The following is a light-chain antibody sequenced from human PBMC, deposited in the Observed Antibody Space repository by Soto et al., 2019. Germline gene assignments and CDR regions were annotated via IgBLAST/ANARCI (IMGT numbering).Light chain of an antibody. CDR2: DAS. J-gene: IGKJ1*01. Sequence: IQMTQSPATLSASAGDRATITCRASQSISSWLAWYQQKPGKAPKLLIYDASSLESGVPSRFSGSGSGTEFTLTISSLQPDDFATYYCQQYNSYSPTFGQGTKWIS. CDR3: QQYNSYSPT. V-gene: IGKV1-5*01. CDR1: QSISSW.